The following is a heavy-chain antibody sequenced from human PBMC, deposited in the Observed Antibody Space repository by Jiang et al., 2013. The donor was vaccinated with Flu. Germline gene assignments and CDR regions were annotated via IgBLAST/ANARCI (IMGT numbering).Heavy chain of an antibody. V-gene: IGHV4-30-4*01. CDR3: ARVGADSGYYVHFDY. J-gene: IGHJ4*02. Sequence: GSGLVKPSQTLSLTCTVSGGSISSGDYYWSWIRQPPGKGLEWIGYIYYSGSTYYNPSLKSRVTISVDTSKNQFSLKLSSVTAADTAVYYCARVGADSGYYVHFDYWGQGTLVTVSS. D-gene: IGHD3-22*01. CDR1: GGSISSGDYY. CDR2: IYYSGST.